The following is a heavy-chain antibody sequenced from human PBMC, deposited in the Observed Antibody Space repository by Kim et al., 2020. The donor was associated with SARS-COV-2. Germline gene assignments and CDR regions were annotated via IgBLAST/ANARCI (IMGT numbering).Heavy chain of an antibody. J-gene: IGHJ3*02. Sequence: YTPSLKSRVTISVETSKNQFSLKLCSVTAADTAVYCCARAEDTVVSAFEIWGQGTMVTVSS. D-gene: IGHD4-17*01. V-gene: IGHV4-30-2*04. CDR3: ARAEDTVVSAFEI.